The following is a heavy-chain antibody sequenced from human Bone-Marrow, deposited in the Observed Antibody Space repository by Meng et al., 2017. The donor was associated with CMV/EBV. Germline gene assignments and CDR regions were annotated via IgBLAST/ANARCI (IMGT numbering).Heavy chain of an antibody. CDR2: IIPILGIA. Sequence: SVKVSCKASGGTFSSYTISWVRQAPGQGLEWMGRIIPILGIANYAQKFQGRVTITADKSTSTAYMELSSLRSEDTAVYYCARASLAATPYYYYYGMDVWGQGTTVTVYS. D-gene: IGHD2-15*01. J-gene: IGHJ6*02. CDR1: GGTFSSYT. CDR3: ARASLAATPYYYYYGMDV. V-gene: IGHV1-69*02.